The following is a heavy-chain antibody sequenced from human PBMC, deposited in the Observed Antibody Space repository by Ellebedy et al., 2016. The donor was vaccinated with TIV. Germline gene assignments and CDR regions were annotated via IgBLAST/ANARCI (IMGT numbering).Heavy chain of an antibody. CDR1: GYSFTDYH. J-gene: IGHJ4*02. D-gene: IGHD3-10*01. CDR2: IDPDTGDT. CDR3: AHTWLRGIISYFDP. Sequence: AASVKVSCKASGYSFTDYHMQWVRHAPGQGLAWMGWIDPDTGDTNYAQKFQGRVTMTRDTSISTAYLELSSLRSEDTAVYYCAHTWLRGIISYFDPWGQGTLVTVSS. V-gene: IGHV1-2*02.